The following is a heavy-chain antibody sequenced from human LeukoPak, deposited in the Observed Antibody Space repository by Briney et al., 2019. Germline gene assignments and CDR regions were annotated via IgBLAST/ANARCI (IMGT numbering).Heavy chain of an antibody. V-gene: IGHV3-7*01. CDR3: ARETTVITDTAWFDP. Sequence: GGSLRLSCAASGFTFNTYWMSWVRQAPGKGLEWVANIKQDGSDKYYVDSVKGRFTISRDNAENSLYLQMDSLRAEDTAVYYCARETTVITDTAWFDPWGQGTLVTVSS. D-gene: IGHD4-23*01. CDR1: GFTFNTYW. J-gene: IGHJ5*02. CDR2: IKQDGSDK.